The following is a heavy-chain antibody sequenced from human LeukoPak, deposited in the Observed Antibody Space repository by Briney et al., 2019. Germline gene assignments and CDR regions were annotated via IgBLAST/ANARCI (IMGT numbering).Heavy chain of an antibody. J-gene: IGHJ4*02. Sequence: GRSLRLSCAPAAFTFTIYTMDWVRQAPGKRLEWVSYISNSSSTIYSAEYVKGRFTISRDNAKNSLYLQMNSLRDEDTAVYYCARGVSRIFDYWGQGTLVTVSS. CDR3: ARGVSRIFDY. CDR1: AFTFTIYT. V-gene: IGHV3-48*02. CDR2: ISNSSSTI. D-gene: IGHD2/OR15-2a*01.